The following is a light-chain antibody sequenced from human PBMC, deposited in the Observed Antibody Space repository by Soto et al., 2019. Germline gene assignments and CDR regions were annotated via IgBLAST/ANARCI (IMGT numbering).Light chain of an antibody. Sequence: DIQMTQSPSTLSGSVGDRVTITCRASQTSSSGLAWYQQKPGKAPKLLIYKASTLKSGVPSRFSGSGSGTEFTLTISNLLREDFATYYCQQSYFILGTFGRGTKVDI. CDR3: QQSYFILGT. CDR2: KAS. CDR1: QTSSSG. J-gene: IGKJ1*01. V-gene: IGKV1-5*03.